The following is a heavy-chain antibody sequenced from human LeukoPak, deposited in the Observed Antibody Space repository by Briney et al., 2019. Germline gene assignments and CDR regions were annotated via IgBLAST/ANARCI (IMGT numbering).Heavy chain of an antibody. CDR1: GYTLTELS. J-gene: IGHJ4*02. CDR2: FDPEDGET. V-gene: IGHV1-24*01. D-gene: IGHD5-24*01. Sequence: ASVKVSCKVSGYTLTELSMHWVRQAPGKGLEWMGGFDPEDGETIYAQKFQGRVTMTRDTSISTAYMELSRLRSDDTAVYYCARAGRDGYNPSSNFDYWGQGTLVTVSS. CDR3: ARAGRDGYNPSSNFDY.